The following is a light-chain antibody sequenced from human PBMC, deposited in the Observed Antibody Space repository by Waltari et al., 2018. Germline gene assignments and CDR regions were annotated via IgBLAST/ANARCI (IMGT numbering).Light chain of an antibody. Sequence: EIVLTQSPATLSLSPGERATLSCRASQSVSSYLAWYQQKPGQAPRLLIYDASNRATGSPARFSGSGSGTDFTRTISSLVPEDFAVYYWQQRSNWPRFTFGPGTKVDIK. V-gene: IGKV3-11*01. CDR3: QQRSNWPRFT. J-gene: IGKJ3*01. CDR1: QSVSSY. CDR2: DAS.